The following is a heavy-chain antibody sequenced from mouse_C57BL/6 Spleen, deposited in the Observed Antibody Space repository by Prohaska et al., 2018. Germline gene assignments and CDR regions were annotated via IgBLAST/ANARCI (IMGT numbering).Heavy chain of an antibody. D-gene: IGHD2-13*01. CDR2: INTYAGEP. Sequence: QIQLVQSGPDLKKPGETVKISCKASGYTFPTYGMSWVKQAPGKGLKWMGWINTYAGEPTYADDFKGRFAFSMETAASTAYLQINNRKNEDKATYFCARWGLRYFDVWGTGTTVTVSS. CDR3: ARWGLRYFDV. V-gene: IGHV9-3*01. J-gene: IGHJ1*03. CDR1: GYTFPTYG.